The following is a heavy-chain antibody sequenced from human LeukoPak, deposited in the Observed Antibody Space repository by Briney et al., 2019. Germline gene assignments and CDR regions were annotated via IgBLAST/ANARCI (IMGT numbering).Heavy chain of an antibody. CDR3: ARCKYSGSSYYFDY. CDR1: GGSISSYY. J-gene: IGHJ4*02. V-gene: IGHV4-59*08. CDR2: IYYSGST. D-gene: IGHD1-26*01. Sequence: SETLSLTCTVSGGSISSYYWSWIRQPPGKGLEWIGYIYYSGSTNYNPSLKSRVTISVDTSKNQSSLKLSSVTAADTAVYYCARCKYSGSSYYFDYWGQGTLVTVSS.